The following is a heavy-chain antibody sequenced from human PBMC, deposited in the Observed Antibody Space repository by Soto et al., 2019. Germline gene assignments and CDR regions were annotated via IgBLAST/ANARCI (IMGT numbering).Heavy chain of an antibody. D-gene: IGHD3-3*01. CDR1: GFTFSSYG. J-gene: IGHJ4*02. CDR3: AKMVGYDFWSGYGVVMRAPVDY. V-gene: IGHV3-30*18. Sequence: GGSLRLSCAASGFTFSSYGMHWVRQAPGKGLEWVAVISYDGSNKYYADSVKGRFTISRDNSKNTLYLQMNSLRAEDTAVYYCAKMVGYDFWSGYGVVMRAPVDYWGQGTLVTVSS. CDR2: ISYDGSNK.